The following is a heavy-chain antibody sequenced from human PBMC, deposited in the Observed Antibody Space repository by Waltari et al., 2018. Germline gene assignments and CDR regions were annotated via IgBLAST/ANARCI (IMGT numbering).Heavy chain of an antibody. J-gene: IGHJ6*03. CDR1: GYTFTSYA. V-gene: IGHV7-4-1*02. D-gene: IGHD2-2*01. CDR3: ARGGSWYCSSTSCYYYYYMDV. CDR2: INTNTGNP. Sequence: QVQLVQSGSELKKPGASVKVSCKASGYTFTSYAMNWVRQAPGHGLEGMGWINTNTGNPTHAQGFTGRFVFSLDTSVSTAYLQISSLKAEDTAVYYCARGGSWYCSSTSCYYYYYMDVWGKGTTVTVSS.